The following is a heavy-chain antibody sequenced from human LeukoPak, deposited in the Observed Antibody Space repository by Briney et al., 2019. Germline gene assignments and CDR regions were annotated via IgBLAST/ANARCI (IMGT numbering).Heavy chain of an antibody. D-gene: IGHD3-22*01. J-gene: IGHJ4*02. Sequence: SQTLSLTCTVSGGSISSGDYYWSWIRQPPGKGLEWIGYIYYSGSTYYNPSLKSRVTISVDTSKNQFSLKLSSVTAADTAVYYCARDRGYYYVSSGYYYVFGFDYWGQGTLVTVSS. CDR3: ARDRGYYYVSSGYYYVFGFDY. CDR2: IYYSGST. V-gene: IGHV4-30-4*08. CDR1: GGSISSGDYY.